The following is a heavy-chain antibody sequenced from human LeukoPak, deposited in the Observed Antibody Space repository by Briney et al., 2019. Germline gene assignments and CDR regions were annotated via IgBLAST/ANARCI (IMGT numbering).Heavy chain of an antibody. CDR1: GGSISSSSYY. CDR3: ARLVGSGYYHYGMDV. V-gene: IGHV4-39*01. D-gene: IGHD3-22*01. Sequence: SETLSLTCTVSGGSISSSSYYWGWLRQPPGKGLEWIAIIYYSGTTYYNSSLKSRVTISVDMSKNQFSLKLSSVTAADTAVYYCARLVGSGYYHYGMDVWGQGTTVTVSS. J-gene: IGHJ6*02. CDR2: IYYSGTT.